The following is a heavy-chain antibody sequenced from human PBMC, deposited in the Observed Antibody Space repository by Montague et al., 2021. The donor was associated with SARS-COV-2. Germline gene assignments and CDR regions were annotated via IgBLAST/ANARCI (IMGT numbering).Heavy chain of an antibody. V-gene: IGHV3-33*06. Sequence: SLRLSCAAPGFTFSSYGMHWVRQAPGKGLEWVAVIWYDGSNKYYVDSVKGRFTISRDNSKNTLYLQMNSLRAEDTAVYYCAKEIIEVAADWYFDLWGRGTLVTVSS. CDR3: AKEIIEVAADWYFDL. J-gene: IGHJ2*01. D-gene: IGHD6-19*01. CDR2: IWYDGSNK. CDR1: GFTFSSYG.